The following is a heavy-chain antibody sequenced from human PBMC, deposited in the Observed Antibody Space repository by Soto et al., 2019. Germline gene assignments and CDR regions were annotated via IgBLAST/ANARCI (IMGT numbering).Heavy chain of an antibody. J-gene: IGHJ4*02. CDR3: ARAPGYLDWAH. D-gene: IGHD3-3*01. CDR1: GGSISSGGYS. Sequence: SETLSLTCAVSGGSISSGGYSWSWIRQPPGKGLEWLGTIYYSGSTYYNPSLKSRITISIDTPKNHLSLKLSFVTAADTAVYYCARAPGYLDWAHWGQGTLVTVSS. CDR2: IYYSGST. V-gene: IGHV4-30-2*03.